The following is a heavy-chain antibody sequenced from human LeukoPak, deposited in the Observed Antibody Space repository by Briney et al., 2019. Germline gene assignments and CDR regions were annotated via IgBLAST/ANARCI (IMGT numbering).Heavy chain of an antibody. CDR1: GGSFSGYY. V-gene: IGHV4-34*01. Sequence: PSETLSLTCAVYGGSFSGYYWSWIRQPPEKGLEWIGEINHSGSTNCNPSLKSRVTISVDTSKNQFSLKLSSVTAADTAVYYCAGLDTYGSGSYMYYFDYWGQGTLVTVSS. CDR2: INHSGST. D-gene: IGHD3-10*01. CDR3: AGLDTYGSGSYMYYFDY. J-gene: IGHJ4*02.